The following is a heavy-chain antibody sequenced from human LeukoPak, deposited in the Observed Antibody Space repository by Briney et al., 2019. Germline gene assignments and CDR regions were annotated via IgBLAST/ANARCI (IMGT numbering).Heavy chain of an antibody. CDR1: GASISSGHYY. J-gene: IGHJ4*02. CDR3: ARPRLEGSSGYRIDY. D-gene: IGHD3-22*01. V-gene: IGHV4-30-4*08. CDR2: IYYSGST. Sequence: PSQTLSLTCTVSGASISSGHYYWSWIRQHPGKGLEWIGYIYYSGSTYYNPSLKSRVTISVDTSKNQFSLKLSSVTAADTAVYYCARPRLEGSSGYRIDYWGQGTLVTVSS.